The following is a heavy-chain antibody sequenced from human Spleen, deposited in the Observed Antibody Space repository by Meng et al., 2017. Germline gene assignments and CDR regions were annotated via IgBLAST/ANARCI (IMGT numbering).Heavy chain of an antibody. CDR2: IYHSGST. J-gene: IGHJ4*02. D-gene: IGHD1-26*01. V-gene: IGHV4-4*02. CDR3: ARALGGATYYFDY. Sequence: QVQLQESGPGLVKPSGTLSLTCAVSGGSISSSNWWSWVRQPPGKGLEWIGEIYHSGSTNYNPSLKSRVTISADKSKNQFSLKLGSVTAADTAVYYCARALGGATYYFDYWGQGTLVTVSS. CDR1: GGSISSSNW.